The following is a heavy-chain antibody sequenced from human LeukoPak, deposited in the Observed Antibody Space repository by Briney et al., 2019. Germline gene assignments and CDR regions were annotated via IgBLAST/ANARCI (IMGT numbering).Heavy chain of an antibody. J-gene: IGHJ3*02. V-gene: IGHV3-33*01. D-gene: IGHD5-12*01. CDR3: ARRAYSGYDDAFDM. CDR1: GFTFSNHG. Sequence: GGSLRLSCAASGFTFSNHGMHWVRQAPGKGLEWVAVIWYDGSEKHYADSVKGRFTISRDNSKNTVYPQMNSLRAEDTAVYYCARRAYSGYDDAFDMWGQGTVVTVSS. CDR2: IWYDGSEK.